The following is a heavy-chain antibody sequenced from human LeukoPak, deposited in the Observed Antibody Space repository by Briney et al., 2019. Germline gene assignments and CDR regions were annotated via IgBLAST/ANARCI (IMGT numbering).Heavy chain of an antibody. CDR2: IYSGGST. CDR1: GFTVSSNY. CDR3: ACSSVDTAMVVLDV. V-gene: IGHV3-53*01. J-gene: IGHJ6*02. Sequence: GGSLRLSCAASGFTVSSNYVSWVRQAPGKGLEWVSVIYSGGSTYYADSVKGRFTISRDNSKNTLYLQMNSLRAEDTAVYYCACSSVDTAMVVLDVWGQGTTVTVSS. D-gene: IGHD5-18*01.